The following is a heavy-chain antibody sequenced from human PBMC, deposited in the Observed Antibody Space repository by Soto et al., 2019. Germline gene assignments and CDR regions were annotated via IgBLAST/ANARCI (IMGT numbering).Heavy chain of an antibody. J-gene: IGHJ4*02. Sequence: SETLSLTCTVSGGSIISYYWSWIRQPPGKGLESIGYIYYSGSTHYSPSLKSRVTISIDTSKNQFSLKLSSVTAADSAVYYCARQGSYGDYYFDYWGQGTLVTVSS. CDR2: IYYSGST. CDR3: ARQGSYGDYYFDY. V-gene: IGHV4-59*08. D-gene: IGHD4-17*01. CDR1: GGSIISYY.